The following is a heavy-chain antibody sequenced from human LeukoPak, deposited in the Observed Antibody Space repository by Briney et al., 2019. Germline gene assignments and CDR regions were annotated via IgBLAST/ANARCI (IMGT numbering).Heavy chain of an antibody. Sequence: SVKVSCKASGGTFSSYAISWVRHAPGQGLEWMGGIIPIFGTANYAQKFQGRVTITADKSTSTAYMELSSLRSEDTAVYYCARYCSSTSCYFFDPWGQGTLVTVSS. CDR3: ARYCSSTSCYFFDP. V-gene: IGHV1-69*06. CDR2: IIPIFGTA. J-gene: IGHJ5*02. CDR1: GGTFSSYA. D-gene: IGHD2-2*01.